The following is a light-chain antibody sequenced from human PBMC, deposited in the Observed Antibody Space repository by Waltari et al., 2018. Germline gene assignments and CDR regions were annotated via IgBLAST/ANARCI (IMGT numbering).Light chain of an antibody. J-gene: IGLJ2*01. CDR1: SSDVGRYNL. Sequence: QSALTQPASVSGSPGQSITISCTGTSSDVGRYNLLSWYQQHPGKVPKLMIYEDTTRPSGLSNRFSGSKSGNTASLTISGLQAEDEADYYCCSYAAGGSSVLFGGGTKLTVL. V-gene: IGLV2-23*01. CDR2: EDT. CDR3: CSYAAGGSSVL.